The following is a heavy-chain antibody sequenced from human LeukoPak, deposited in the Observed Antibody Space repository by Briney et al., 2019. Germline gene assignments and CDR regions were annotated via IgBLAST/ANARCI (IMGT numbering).Heavy chain of an antibody. J-gene: IGHJ3*02. CDR2: LYYSGKT. CDR3: ARDIGCSSTSCYELAFDI. V-gene: IGHV4-39*07. CDR1: GGSISSTTYY. D-gene: IGHD2-2*01. Sequence: PSETLSLTCIISGGSISSTTYYWGWIRQPPGKGLEWIGTLYYSGKTYYNPSLKSRVTISIDTSKNQFSLKLTSVTAADTAVYYCARDIGCSSTSCYELAFDIWGQGTMVTVSS.